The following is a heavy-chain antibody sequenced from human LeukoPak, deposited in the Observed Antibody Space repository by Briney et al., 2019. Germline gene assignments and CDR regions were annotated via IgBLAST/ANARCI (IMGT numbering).Heavy chain of an antibody. V-gene: IGHV4-39*01. CDR3: ARSYYDSSGYYPGYFDL. CDR1: GGSISSSSYY. D-gene: IGHD3-22*01. Sequence: PSETLSLTCTVSGGSISSSSYYWGWIRQPPGTGLEWIGSIYYSGSTYYNPSLKSRVTISVDTSKNQFSLKLSSVTAADTAVYYCARSYYDSSGYYPGYFDLWGRGTLVTVSS. CDR2: IYYSGST. J-gene: IGHJ2*01.